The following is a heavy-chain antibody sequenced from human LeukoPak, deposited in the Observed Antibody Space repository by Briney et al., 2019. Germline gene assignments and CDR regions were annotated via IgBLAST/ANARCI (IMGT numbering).Heavy chain of an antibody. V-gene: IGHV4-59*12. D-gene: IGHD3-3*01. J-gene: IGHJ5*02. CDR1: GGSISNYY. CDR3: ARGPRAILTYYDFWSGEDRNWFDP. CDR2: IYYSGST. Sequence: SETLSLTCTVSGGSISNYYWSWIRQPPGKGLEWIGHIYYSGSTNYNPSLKSRVIISLDTSKNQFSLKVSSVTAADTAVYYCARGPRAILTYYDFWSGEDRNWFDPWGQGTLVTVSS.